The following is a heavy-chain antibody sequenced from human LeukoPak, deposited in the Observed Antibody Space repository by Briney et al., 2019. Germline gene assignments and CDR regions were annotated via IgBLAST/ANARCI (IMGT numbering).Heavy chain of an antibody. Sequence: PGGSLRLSCAASGFTFSSYSMNWVRQAPGKGLEWVSSISSSSSYIYYADSVKGRFTISRDNAKNSLYLQMNSLRAEDTAVYYCARDQYRLGIAAAVLDYWGQGTLVTVSS. D-gene: IGHD6-13*01. J-gene: IGHJ4*02. CDR2: ISSSSSYI. V-gene: IGHV3-21*01. CDR3: ARDQYRLGIAAAVLDY. CDR1: GFTFSSYS.